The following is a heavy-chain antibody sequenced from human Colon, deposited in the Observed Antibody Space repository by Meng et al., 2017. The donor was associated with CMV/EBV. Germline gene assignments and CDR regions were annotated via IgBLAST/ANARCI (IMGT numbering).Heavy chain of an antibody. Sequence: GIDWVRQAPGQGLEWMGWISDHNGNTNYAQKFQGRVTVTTDTSTGTVYMELGSLRSDDTAVYYCARDLTGYCSSSTCYIGWFDAWGQGTLVTVSS. CDR2: ISDHNGNT. V-gene: IGHV1-18*01. J-gene: IGHJ5*02. CDR3: ARDLTGYCSSSTCYIGWFDA. D-gene: IGHD2-2*01. CDR1: G.